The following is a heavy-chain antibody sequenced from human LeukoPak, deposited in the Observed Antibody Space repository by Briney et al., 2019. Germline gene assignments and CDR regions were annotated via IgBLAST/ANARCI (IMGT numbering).Heavy chain of an antibody. Sequence: GGSLRLSCAASGVTVSSNCMSWVRKPPGKGLELVSIMYICGRTYYADYVNGRFTISRDNSKNTLYLQMNSLRAEDTAVYYCAKDSAVGIQLWFLKAEYFHHWGQGTLDTDS. CDR2: MYICGRT. CDR1: GVTVSSNC. D-gene: IGHD5-18*01. CDR3: AKDSAVGIQLWFLKAEYFHH. V-gene: IGHV3-66*01. J-gene: IGHJ1*01.